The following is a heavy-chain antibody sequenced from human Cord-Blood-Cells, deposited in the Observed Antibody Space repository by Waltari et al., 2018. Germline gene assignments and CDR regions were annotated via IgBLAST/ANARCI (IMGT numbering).Heavy chain of an antibody. D-gene: IGHD1-20*01. J-gene: IGHJ4*02. CDR3: ARVVTGDSPFDY. CDR1: GYTFTGYY. Sequence: VQLVKSGAEVKKPGASVKVSCKASGYTFTGYYMHWVRQAPGQGLEWMGWINPNSGGTNYAQKFQGRVTMTRDTAISTAYMELSRLRSDDTAVYYCARVVTGDSPFDYWGQVTLVTVSS. CDR2: INPNSGGT. V-gene: IGHV1-2*02.